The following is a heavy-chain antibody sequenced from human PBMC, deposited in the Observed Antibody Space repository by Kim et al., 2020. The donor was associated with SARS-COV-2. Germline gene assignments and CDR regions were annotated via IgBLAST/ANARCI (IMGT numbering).Heavy chain of an antibody. V-gene: IGHV3-33*01. Sequence: GGSLRLSCAASGFTFSSYGMHWVRQAPGKGLEWVAVIWYDGSNKYYADSVKGRFTISRDNSKNTLYLQMNSLRGEDTAVYYCARDSNNSGPPNVWGQGTTVTVSS. CDR2: IWYDGSNK. J-gene: IGHJ6*02. D-gene: IGHD6-19*01. CDR3: ARDSNNSGPPNV. CDR1: GFTFSSYG.